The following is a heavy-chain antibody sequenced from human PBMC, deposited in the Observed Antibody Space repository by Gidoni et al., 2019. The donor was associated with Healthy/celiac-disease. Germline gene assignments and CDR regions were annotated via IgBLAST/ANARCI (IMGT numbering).Heavy chain of an antibody. CDR2: INAGNGNK. Sequence: QVQLVQSGAEVKKPGASVKVSCKASGYTLTSYAMHWVRQAPGQRLEGMGWINAGNGNKKYSQKFQGRVTITRDTSASTAYMELSSLRSEDTAVYYCARGQELGFGEFNWFDPWGQGTLVTVSS. D-gene: IGHD3-10*01. J-gene: IGHJ5*02. CDR3: ARGQELGFGEFNWFDP. V-gene: IGHV1-3*01. CDR1: GYTLTSYA.